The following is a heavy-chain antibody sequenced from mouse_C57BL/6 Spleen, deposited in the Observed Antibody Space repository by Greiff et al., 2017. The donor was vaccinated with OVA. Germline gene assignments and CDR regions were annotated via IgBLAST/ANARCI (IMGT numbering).Heavy chain of an antibody. J-gene: IGHJ4*01. V-gene: IGHV1-69*01. CDR2: IDPSDSYT. CDR1: GYTFTSYW. CDR3: ARSEVARYYYAMDY. D-gene: IGHD1-1*01. Sequence: QVQLKQSGAELVMPGASVKLSCKASGYTFTSYWMHWVKQRPGQGLEWIGEIDPSDSYTNYNQKFKGKSTLTVDKSSSTAYMQLSSLTSEDSAVYYCARSEVARYYYAMDYWGQGTSVTVSS.